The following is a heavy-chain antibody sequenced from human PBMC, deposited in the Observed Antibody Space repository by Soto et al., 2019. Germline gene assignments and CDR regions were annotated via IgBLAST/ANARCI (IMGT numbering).Heavy chain of an antibody. Sequence: PSETLSLTFTVSGGSISSYYWSWIRQPPGKGLEWIGYIYYSGSTNYNPSLKSRVTISVDTSKKQFSLKLSSVTAADTAVYYCARTVTWFDPWGQGTLVTVSS. J-gene: IGHJ5*02. D-gene: IGHD4-17*01. CDR2: IYYSGST. CDR3: ARTVTWFDP. V-gene: IGHV4-59*08. CDR1: GGSISSYY.